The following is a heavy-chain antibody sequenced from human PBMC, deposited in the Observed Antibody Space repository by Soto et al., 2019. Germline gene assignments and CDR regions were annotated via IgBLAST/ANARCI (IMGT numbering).Heavy chain of an antibody. Sequence: GESLKISCKGSGYSFTSYWISWVRQMPGKGLEWMGRIDPSDSYTNYSPSFQGHVTISADKSISTAYLQWSSLKASDTAMYYCAFHPPSYDSSGSDCDGMDFWGQGTTVT. D-gene: IGHD3-22*01. V-gene: IGHV5-10-1*01. CDR3: AFHPPSYDSSGSDCDGMDF. J-gene: IGHJ6*02. CDR1: GYSFTSYW. CDR2: IDPSDSYT.